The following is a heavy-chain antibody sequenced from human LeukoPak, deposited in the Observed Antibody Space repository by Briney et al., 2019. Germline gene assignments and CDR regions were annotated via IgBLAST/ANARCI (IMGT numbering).Heavy chain of an antibody. CDR2: INHSGNT. J-gene: IGHJ4*02. CDR1: GGSLSGYY. Sequence: SETLSLTCAVYGGSLSGYYWSWIRQPPGKGLEWIGEINHSGNTNYNPSLKSRVTISVDTSKNQFSLKLSSVTAADTAVYYCARGQDYWGQGTLVTVSS. CDR3: ARGQDY. V-gene: IGHV4-34*01.